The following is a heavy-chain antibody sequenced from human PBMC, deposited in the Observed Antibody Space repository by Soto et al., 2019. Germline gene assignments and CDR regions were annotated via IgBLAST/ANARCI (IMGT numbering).Heavy chain of an antibody. CDR3: AREPWGYSGSAKYFDY. V-gene: IGHV3-30-3*01. Sequence: QVQLVESGGGVVQPGESLRLSCAASGFNFRGYAMHWVRQAPGRGLEWVSVSSYAGDYENYPDSVKGRFTISRDNSKNALYLQMNSLRPDDTAVYFCAREPWGYSGSAKYFDYWGQGSLVTVS. CDR2: SSYAGDYE. D-gene: IGHD6-6*01. J-gene: IGHJ4*02. CDR1: GFNFRGYA.